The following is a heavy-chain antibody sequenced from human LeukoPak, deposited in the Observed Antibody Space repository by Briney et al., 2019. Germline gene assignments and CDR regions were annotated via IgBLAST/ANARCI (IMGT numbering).Heavy chain of an antibody. D-gene: IGHD3-10*01. J-gene: IGHJ3*02. CDR3: ARSRGSKYDAFDI. Sequence: SVKVSCKASGYTFTGYYMHWVRQAPGQGLEWMGGIIPIFGTANYAQKFQGRVTITADESTSTAYMELSSLRSEDTAVYYCARSRGSKYDAFDIWGQGTMVSVSS. V-gene: IGHV1-69*13. CDR2: IIPIFGTA. CDR1: GYTFTGYY.